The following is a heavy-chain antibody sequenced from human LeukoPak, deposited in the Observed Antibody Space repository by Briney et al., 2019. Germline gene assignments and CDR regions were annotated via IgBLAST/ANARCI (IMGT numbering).Heavy chain of an antibody. V-gene: IGHV3-74*01. Sequence: QTGGSLRLSCAASGFTFSSYWMHWVRQAPGKGLAWVSRINSDGSSTSYADSVKGRFTISRDNAKNTLYLQMNSLRAEDTAVYYCARDHDTSGYDLYYFDYWGQGTLVTVSS. D-gene: IGHD5-12*01. J-gene: IGHJ4*02. CDR2: INSDGSST. CDR1: GFTFSSYW. CDR3: ARDHDTSGYDLYYFDY.